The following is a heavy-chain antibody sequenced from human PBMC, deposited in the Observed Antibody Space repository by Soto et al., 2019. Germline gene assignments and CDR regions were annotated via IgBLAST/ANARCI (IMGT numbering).Heavy chain of an antibody. V-gene: IGHV1-3*05. CDR3: ARAVAVAADFDY. CDR2: INAGNGNT. J-gene: IGHJ4*02. CDR1: GYTFTGYA. D-gene: IGHD6-19*01. Sequence: QLQLVQSGAEEKKPGASVKVSCKASGYTFTGYAMHWVRQAPGQRLEWMGWINAGNGNTKYSQKFQGRVTITRDTSASTAYMELSSLRSEDTAVYYCARAVAVAADFDYWGQGTLVTVSS.